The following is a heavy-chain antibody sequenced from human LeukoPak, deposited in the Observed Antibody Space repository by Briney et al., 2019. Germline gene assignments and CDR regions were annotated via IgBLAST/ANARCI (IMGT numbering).Heavy chain of an antibody. CDR3: AAARDYYDSSGYYPLAY. CDR2: IVVGSGNT. CDR1: GFTFTSSA. Sequence: ASVKVSCKASGFTFTSSAVQWVRQARGQRLEWIGWIVVGSGNTNYAQKFQERVTITRDMSTSTAYMELSSLRSEDTAVYYCAAARDYYDSSGYYPLAYWGQGTLVTVSS. D-gene: IGHD3-22*01. V-gene: IGHV1-58*01. J-gene: IGHJ4*02.